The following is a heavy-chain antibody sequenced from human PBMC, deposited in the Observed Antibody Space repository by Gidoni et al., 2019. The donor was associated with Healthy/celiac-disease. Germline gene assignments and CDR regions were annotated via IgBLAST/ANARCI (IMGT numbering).Heavy chain of an antibody. V-gene: IGHV1-18*01. CDR1: GYTFTSYG. Sequence: QVQLVQSGAEVTKPGASVKVSCKASGYTFTSYGISWVRQAPGQGLEWMGWISAYNGNTNYAQKLQGRVTMTTDTSTSTAYMELRSLRSDDTAVYYCASPYDSSGYYYGWYHYWGQGTLVTVSS. CDR3: ASPYDSSGYYYGWYHY. J-gene: IGHJ4*02. CDR2: ISAYNGNT. D-gene: IGHD3-22*01.